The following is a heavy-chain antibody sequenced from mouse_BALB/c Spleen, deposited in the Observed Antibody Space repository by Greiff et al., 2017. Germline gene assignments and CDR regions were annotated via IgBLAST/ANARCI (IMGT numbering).Heavy chain of an antibody. V-gene: IGHV5-12-1*01. D-gene: IGHD1-1*01. CDR3: ARHYYGSSSYYFDY. CDR2: ISSGGGST. CDR1: GFAFSSYD. J-gene: IGHJ2*01. Sequence: DVKLVESGGGLVKPGGSLKLSCAASGFAFSSYDMSWVRQTPEKRLEWVAYISSGGGSTYYPDTVKGRFTISRDNAKNTLYLQMSSLKSEDTAMYYCARHYYGSSSYYFDYWGQGTTLTVSS.